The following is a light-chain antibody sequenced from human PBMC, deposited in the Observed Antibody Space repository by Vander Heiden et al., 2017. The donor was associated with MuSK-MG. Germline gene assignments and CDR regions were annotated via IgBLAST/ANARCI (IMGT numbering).Light chain of an antibody. J-gene: IGLJ2*01. CDR1: SLRSYY. CDR2: GKN. CDR3: NSRDSSGNPQVV. V-gene: IGLV3-19*01. Sequence: SSELTQDPAVSVALGQTVRITCQGDSLRSYYASWYQQKPGQAPVLVIYGKNNRPSGIPDRFSGSSSGNTASLTITGAQAEDEADYYWNSRDSSGNPQVVFGGGTKLTVL.